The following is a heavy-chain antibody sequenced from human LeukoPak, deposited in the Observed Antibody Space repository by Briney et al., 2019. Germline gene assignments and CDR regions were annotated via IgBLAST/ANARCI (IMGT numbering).Heavy chain of an antibody. CDR3: AQSLGSSNWIGNWFDP. D-gene: IGHD6-13*01. CDR1: GGSISSSSHS. J-gene: IGHJ5*02. V-gene: IGHV4-39*01. Sequence: KSSETLSLTCTVSGGSISSSSHSWGWIRQPPGKGLEWTGSIYYTGRTYYNPSLKSRVTISVDTSKNQFSLKLSPVTAADTAVYYCAQSLGSSNWIGNWFDPWGQGTLVTVSS. CDR2: IYYTGRT.